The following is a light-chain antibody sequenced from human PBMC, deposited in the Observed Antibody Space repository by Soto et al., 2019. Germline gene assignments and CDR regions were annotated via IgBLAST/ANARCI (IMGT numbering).Light chain of an antibody. V-gene: IGKV1-5*03. Sequence: DIQMTQSPSTLSASVGDRVTITCRASQSISSWLAWCQQKPGKAPRLLIYKASNLESGVPSRFSGSGSETEFTLTISSLQAEDVAIYYCQQYYTTRTFVQGTKVDIK. CDR2: KAS. CDR1: QSISSW. CDR3: QQYYTTRT. J-gene: IGKJ1*01.